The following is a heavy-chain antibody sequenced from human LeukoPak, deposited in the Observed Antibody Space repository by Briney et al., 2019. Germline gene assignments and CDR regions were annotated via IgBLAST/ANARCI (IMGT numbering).Heavy chain of an antibody. CDR2: INQDGSGK. D-gene: IGHD1-26*01. V-gene: IGHV3-7*01. J-gene: IGHJ4*02. CDR1: GFNFSRYW. Sequence: PGGSLRLSSAASGFNFSRYWMIWVRQAPGKGLEWVANINQDGSGKNYVDSVKGRFTISRDNAKNSLYLRMSSLRADDTAVYYCAREPPHVGMPGPGDYWGQGTLVTVSS. CDR3: AREPPHVGMPGPGDY.